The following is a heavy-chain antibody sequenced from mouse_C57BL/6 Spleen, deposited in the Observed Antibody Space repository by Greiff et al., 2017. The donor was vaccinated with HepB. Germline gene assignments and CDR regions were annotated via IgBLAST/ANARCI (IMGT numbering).Heavy chain of an antibody. D-gene: IGHD1-1*01. J-gene: IGHJ2*01. CDR3: ARDYGSSYGLFDY. Sequence: QVQLQQPGAELVKPGASVKMSCKASGYTFTSYWITWVKQRPGQCLAWIGDIYPGSGSTNYNEKFKSKATLTVDTSSSTAYMQLRRLTSEASAVYYCARDYGSSYGLFDYGGQGTTLTVSS. CDR1: GYTFTSYW. CDR2: IYPGSGST. V-gene: IGHV1-55*01.